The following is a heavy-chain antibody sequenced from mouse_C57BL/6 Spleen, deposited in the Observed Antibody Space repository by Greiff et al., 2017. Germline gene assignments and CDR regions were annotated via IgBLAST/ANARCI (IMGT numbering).Heavy chain of an antibody. J-gene: IGHJ3*01. D-gene: IGHD2-2*01. V-gene: IGHV2-3*01. CDR2: IWGDGST. CDR1: GFSLTSYG. Sequence: VNVVESGPGLVAPSQSLSITCTVSGFSLTSYGVSWVRQPPGKGLEWLGVIWGDGSTNYHSALISSLIISKDNSTSQVFFKLNSLQTEDTATYYWAKTGGYEWFAYWGQGTLVTVSA. CDR3: AKTGGYEWFAY.